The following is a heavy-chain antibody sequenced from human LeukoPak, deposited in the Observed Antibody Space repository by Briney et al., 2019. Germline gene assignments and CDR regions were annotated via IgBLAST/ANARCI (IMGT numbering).Heavy chain of an antibody. D-gene: IGHD2-15*01. CDR1: GFTFSSYD. V-gene: IGHV3-23*01. CDR3: AKRGGTESFYYYYYMDV. J-gene: IGHJ6*03. CDR2: ISRSGGTT. Sequence: GGSLRLSCAASGFTFSSYDMTWVRQTPGKGLEWVPLISRSGGTTYYADSVKGRFTISRDNSKNTLYLQMNSLRAEDTAEYYCAKRGGTESFYYYYYMDVWGKGTTVTVSS.